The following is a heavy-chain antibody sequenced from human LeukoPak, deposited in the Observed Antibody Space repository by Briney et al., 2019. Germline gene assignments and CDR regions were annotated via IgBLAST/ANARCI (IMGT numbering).Heavy chain of an antibody. CDR1: GGSISSYY. Sequence: SETLSLTCTVSGGSISSYYWSWIRQPPGKGLEWIGYIYYSGSTNYNPSLTSRGTISVDTSKNQFSLKLSSVTAADTAVYYCARGVVVTAFFDYWGQGTLVTVSS. D-gene: IGHD2-21*02. V-gene: IGHV4-59*01. CDR2: IYYSGST. CDR3: ARGVVVTAFFDY. J-gene: IGHJ4*02.